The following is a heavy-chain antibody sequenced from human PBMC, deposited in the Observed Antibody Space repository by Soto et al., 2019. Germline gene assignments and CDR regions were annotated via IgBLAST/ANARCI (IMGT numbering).Heavy chain of an antibody. V-gene: IGHV3-23*01. CDR3: AKKVNSGSGSQFFDY. CDR1: GFTFSSYS. Sequence: GGFLRLSCAASGFTFSSYSMSWVRQAPGKGPEWVSGFRGGGDDETTYYADAVRGRFTISRDNSKNTLFLQMNSLRAEDTAIYYGAKKVNSGSGSQFFDYWGQGTLVTVSS. J-gene: IGHJ4*02. CDR2: FRGGGDDETT. D-gene: IGHD3-10*01.